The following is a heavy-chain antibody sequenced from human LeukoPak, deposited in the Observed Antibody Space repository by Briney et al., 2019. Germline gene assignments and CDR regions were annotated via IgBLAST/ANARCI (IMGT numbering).Heavy chain of an antibody. Sequence: GGSLRLSCAASGFTFSRYAMSWVRQAPGKGLEWVSGISGSGGSTYYADSVKGRFTISRDNSKNTLYLQMNSLRAEDTAVYYCAKFVNYGNYYYYYYMDVWGKGTTVTVSS. D-gene: IGHD3-10*01. V-gene: IGHV3-23*01. J-gene: IGHJ6*03. CDR1: GFTFSRYA. CDR3: AKFVNYGNYYYYYYMDV. CDR2: ISGSGGST.